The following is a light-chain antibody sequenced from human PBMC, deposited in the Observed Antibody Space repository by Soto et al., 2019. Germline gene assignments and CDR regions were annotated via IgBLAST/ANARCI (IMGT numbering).Light chain of an antibody. CDR1: QSVSSY. CDR2: DAS. J-gene: IGKJ5*01. CDR3: QQRHIWPPIT. Sequence: EIVLTQSPATLSLSPGERATLSCRASQSVSSYLAWYQQKPGQAPRLLIYDASNRAPGIPARFSGSGSGTDFTLTISSLEPEDFAVYYCQQRHIWPPITFGQGTRLDIK. V-gene: IGKV3-11*01.